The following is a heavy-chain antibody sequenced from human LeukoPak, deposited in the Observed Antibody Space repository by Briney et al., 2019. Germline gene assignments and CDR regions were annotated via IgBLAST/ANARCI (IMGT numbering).Heavy chain of an antibody. V-gene: IGHV5-51*01. CDR3: ARHRSDSSSSPIDY. CDR2: IYPGDSDT. Sequence: GESLQISCEGSGYSFTSYYIGWVRQMPGKGLEWMVIIYPGDSDTRYSPAFQGQVTISADRSISTVYLQWSSLKASDTAMYYCARHRSDSSSSPIDYWGQGTLVTVSS. J-gene: IGHJ4*02. CDR1: GYSFTSYY. D-gene: IGHD6-6*01.